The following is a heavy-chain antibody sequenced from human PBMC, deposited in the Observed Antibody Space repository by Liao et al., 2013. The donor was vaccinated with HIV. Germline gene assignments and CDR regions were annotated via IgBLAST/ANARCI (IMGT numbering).Heavy chain of an antibody. Sequence: QVQLQQWGAGLLKPSETLSLTCAVYGGSFSGYYWSWIRQPPGKGLEWIGEINHSGSTNYSPSLKSRVTISVDTSKNQFSLKLSSVTAADTAVYYCARDNPALFQAFDIWGQGTMVAVSS. CDR2: INHSGST. CDR1: GGSFSGYY. CDR3: ARDNPALFQAFDI. J-gene: IGHJ3*02. V-gene: IGHV4-34*01.